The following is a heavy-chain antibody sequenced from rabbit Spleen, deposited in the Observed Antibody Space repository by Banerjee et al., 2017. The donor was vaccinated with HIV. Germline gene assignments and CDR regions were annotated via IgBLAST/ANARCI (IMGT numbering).Heavy chain of an antibody. D-gene: IGHD2-1*01. V-gene: IGHV1S40*01. Sequence: QSLEESGGDLVKPGASLTLTCTASGFSFSSSYYMCWVRQAPGKGLEWITCIGAGSSGSTYYASWAKGRFTISKTSSTTVTLQMTSLTAADTATYFCARVDRDGGAGDYYHTVAAFNLWGQGTLVTVS. J-gene: IGHJ4*01. CDR3: ARVDRDGGAGDYYHTVAAFNL. CDR2: IGAGSSGST. CDR1: GFSFSSSYY.